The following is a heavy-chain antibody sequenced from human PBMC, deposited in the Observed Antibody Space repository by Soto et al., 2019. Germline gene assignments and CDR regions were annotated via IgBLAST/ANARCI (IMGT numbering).Heavy chain of an antibody. CDR3: AKGSTGYSSTWFGDY. CDR2: INWNSNKI. D-gene: IGHD6-13*01. CDR1: GFIFDDYA. J-gene: IGHJ4*02. Sequence: EVQLVESGGGLVQPGRSLRLSCAASGFIFDDYAMHWVRQAPGKGLEWVSGINWNSNKIDYADSVKGRFTISRDNAKNSLYLQMNSLRAEDTAFYYCAKGSTGYSSTWFGDYWGQGTLVTVS. V-gene: IGHV3-9*01.